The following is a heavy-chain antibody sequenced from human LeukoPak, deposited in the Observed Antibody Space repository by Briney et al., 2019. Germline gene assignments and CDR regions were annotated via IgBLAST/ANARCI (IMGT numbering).Heavy chain of an antibody. CDR2: INHSGST. V-gene: IGHV4-34*01. D-gene: IGHD3-3*01. Sequence: SETLSLTCAVYGGSFSGYYWSWIRQPPEKGLEWIGEINHSGSTNYNPSLKSRVTISVDTSKNQFSLKLSSVTAADTAVYYCARVQYRGYDFWSGYSGLDYWGQGTLVTVSP. CDR3: ARVQYRGYDFWSGYSGLDY. CDR1: GGSFSGYY. J-gene: IGHJ4*02.